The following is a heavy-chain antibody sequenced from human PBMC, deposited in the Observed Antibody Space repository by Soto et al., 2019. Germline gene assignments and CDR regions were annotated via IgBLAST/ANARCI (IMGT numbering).Heavy chain of an antibody. V-gene: IGHV1-2*02. CDR3: ARGTSGYGTLFDY. J-gene: IGHJ4*02. D-gene: IGHD5-12*01. CDR2: INPGSGRT. Sequence: QVQMVQSGAEVKNPGASVKVSCRASGYTFTAYFLHWVRQAPGQGPEWMAWINPGSGRTNRAQKFQGRVTVTWDSSINTVYMELRGLRSDDSAEYFCARGTSGYGTLFDYWGQGTLVTVSS. CDR1: GYTFTAYF.